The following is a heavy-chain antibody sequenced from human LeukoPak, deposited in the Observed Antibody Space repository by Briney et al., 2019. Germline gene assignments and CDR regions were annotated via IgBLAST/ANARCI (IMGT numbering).Heavy chain of an antibody. CDR2: ISYDGSNK. J-gene: IGHJ3*02. Sequence: GGSLRLSCAASGFTFSSYAMHWVRQAPGKGLEWVAVISYDGSNKYYADSVKGRFTISRDNSKNTLYLQMNSLRAEDTAVYYCARGKANYYDRVDAFDIWGQGTMVTVSS. D-gene: IGHD3-22*01. CDR3: ARGKANYYDRVDAFDI. CDR1: GFTFSSYA. V-gene: IGHV3-30-3*01.